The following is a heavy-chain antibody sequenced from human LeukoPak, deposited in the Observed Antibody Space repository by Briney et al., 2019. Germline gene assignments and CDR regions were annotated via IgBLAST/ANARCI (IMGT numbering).Heavy chain of an antibody. CDR3: ARIGYSSSSTDY. CDR1: GFTFSNYW. CDR2: INQDGSVK. Sequence: GGSLRLSCAASGFTFSNYWMSWVRQAPGKGLEWVANINQDGSVKYYVDSVKGRFTISRDNAKNSLYLQMDSLRAEDTAVYYCARIGYSSSSTDYWGQGTLVTVSS. V-gene: IGHV3-7*01. D-gene: IGHD6-6*01. J-gene: IGHJ4*02.